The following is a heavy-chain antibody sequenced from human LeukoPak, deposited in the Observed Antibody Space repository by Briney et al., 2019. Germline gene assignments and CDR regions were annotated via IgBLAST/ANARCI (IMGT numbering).Heavy chain of an antibody. Sequence: KTGGSLRLSCAASGFTLSSYSMKWVRQAPGKGLEWVSSISSSSLYIYYGDSVKGRFTISRDNAKHSVYLQMNRLRAEDTAVYYCARAGSGYTSPSDYWGQGTLVTVSS. CDR1: GFTLSSYS. CDR2: ISSSSLYI. J-gene: IGHJ4*02. CDR3: ARAGSGYTSPSDY. D-gene: IGHD6-13*01. V-gene: IGHV3-21*01.